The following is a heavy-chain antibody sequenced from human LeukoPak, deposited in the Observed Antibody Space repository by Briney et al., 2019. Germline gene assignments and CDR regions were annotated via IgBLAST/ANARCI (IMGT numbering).Heavy chain of an antibody. J-gene: IGHJ4*02. CDR1: GASISSSRYY. CDR3: ARRTVVLDY. CDR2: IHYTGGT. D-gene: IGHD4-23*01. V-gene: IGHV4-39*01. Sequence: SETLSLTCTVSGASISSSRYYWAWIRQPPGRGLEWIGSIHYTGGTYYNPSLKSRVTISVDTSKNQFSLRLSSVTAADTAFYYCARRTVVLDYWGQGTLVTVSS.